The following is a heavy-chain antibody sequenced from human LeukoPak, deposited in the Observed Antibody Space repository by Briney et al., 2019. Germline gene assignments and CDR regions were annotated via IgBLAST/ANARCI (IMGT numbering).Heavy chain of an antibody. CDR2: IYYSGRT. CDR3: ARRRYYDGSGYLE. J-gene: IGHJ1*01. Sequence: SETLSLTCSVSGDSVSRSDSYWDWIRQPPGKGLEWIGTIYYSGRTYYSPPLKSRVTMSVDPSNNQFSLNLRSVTAADTALYYCARRRYYDGSGYLEWGQGTLLSVSS. CDR1: GDSVSRSDSY. V-gene: IGHV4-39*01. D-gene: IGHD3-22*01.